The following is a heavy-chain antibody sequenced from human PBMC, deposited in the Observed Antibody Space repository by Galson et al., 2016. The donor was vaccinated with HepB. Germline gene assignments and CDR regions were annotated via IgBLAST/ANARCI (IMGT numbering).Heavy chain of an antibody. CDR3: ARLAAVSDSVRYFDF. CDR1: GYSFSNSW. J-gene: IGHJ4*02. D-gene: IGHD6-13*01. V-gene: IGHV5-51*01. Sequence: QSGAEVKKPGESLKISCKGTGYSFSNSWIAWVRQTPGKGLECMGIVYPGDSDTRYSPSFQGQVTISADKSINTAYLHLSGLKASDTAMFYCARLAAVSDSVRYFDFWGQGTLVTVSS. CDR2: VYPGDSDT.